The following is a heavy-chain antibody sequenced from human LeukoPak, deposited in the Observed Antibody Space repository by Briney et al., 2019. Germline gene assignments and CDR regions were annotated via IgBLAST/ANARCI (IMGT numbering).Heavy chain of an antibody. CDR2: ISSSSTYI. CDR1: GFTFSSYS. Sequence: PGGSLRLSCAASGFTFSSYSINWVRQAPGKGLEWVSFISSSSTYIYYADSLKGRFTISRDNAKNSLYLQMNSLRAEDTAVYYCARDGGGATFDYWGQGTLVTVSS. D-gene: IGHD1-26*01. V-gene: IGHV3-21*01. J-gene: IGHJ4*02. CDR3: ARDGGGATFDY.